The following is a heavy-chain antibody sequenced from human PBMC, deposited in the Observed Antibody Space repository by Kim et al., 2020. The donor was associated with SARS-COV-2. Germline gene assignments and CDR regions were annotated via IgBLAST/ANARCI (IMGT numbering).Heavy chain of an antibody. CDR3: ASRRYEYGMDV. V-gene: IGHV4-34*01. CDR2: INHSGST. D-gene: IGHD1-20*01. CDR1: GGSFSGYY. J-gene: IGHJ6*02. Sequence: SETLSLTCAVYGGSFSGYYWSWIRQPPGKGLEWIGEINHSGSTNYNPSLKTRVTISVDTSKNQFSLKLSSVTAADTAVYYCASRRYEYGMDVWGQGTTVT.